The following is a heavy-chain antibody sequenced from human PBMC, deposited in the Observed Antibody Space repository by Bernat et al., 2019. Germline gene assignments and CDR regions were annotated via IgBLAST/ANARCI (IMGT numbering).Heavy chain of an antibody. J-gene: IGHJ5*02. CDR1: GDSISSGDYY. CDR3: ARGRHRGTTDWFDP. Sequence: QVQLQESGPGLVKPSQTLSLTCTVSGDSISSGDYYWSWLRQHPGKGLEWIGYIYYSGSTYYNPSLKSRVTISIDTSKNQFSLKLSSVTAADTTIYYCARGRHRGTTDWFDPWGQGTLVTVSS. D-gene: IGHD4-17*01. V-gene: IGHV4-31*03. CDR2: IYYSGST.